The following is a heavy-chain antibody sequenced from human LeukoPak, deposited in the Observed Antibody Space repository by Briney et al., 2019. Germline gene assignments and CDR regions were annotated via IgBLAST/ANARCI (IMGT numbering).Heavy chain of an antibody. CDR2: INAYNGNT. CDR3: ARGYDFWSGSNYYYYMDV. V-gene: IGHV1-18*01. Sequence: GASVKVSCKSSGYTFSIYAITWVRQAPGRGLEWMGEINAYNGNTNYAQKLQGRVSMTTDTSTSTAYMELRSLRSDDAAVYYCARGYDFWSGSNYYYYMDVWGKGTTVTVSS. D-gene: IGHD3-3*01. J-gene: IGHJ6*03. CDR1: GYTFSIYA.